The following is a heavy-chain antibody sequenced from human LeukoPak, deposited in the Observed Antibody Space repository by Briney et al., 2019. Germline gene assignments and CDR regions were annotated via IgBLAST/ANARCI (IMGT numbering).Heavy chain of an antibody. V-gene: IGHV1-69*13. Sequence: ASVKVSCKASGGTFSSYAISWVRQAPGQGLEWMGGIIPIFGTANYAQKFQGRVTITADESTSTAYMELSSLRSEDTAVYYCARIFTVDTAMVFDAFDIWGQGTMVTVSS. CDR1: GGTFSSYA. J-gene: IGHJ3*02. CDR2: IIPIFGTA. CDR3: ARIFTVDTAMVFDAFDI. D-gene: IGHD5-18*01.